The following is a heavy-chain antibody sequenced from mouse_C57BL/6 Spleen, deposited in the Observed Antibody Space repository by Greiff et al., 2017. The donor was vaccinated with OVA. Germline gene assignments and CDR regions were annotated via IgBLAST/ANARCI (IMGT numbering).Heavy chain of an antibody. J-gene: IGHJ3*01. CDR2: INPNNGGT. CDR1: GYTFTDYN. V-gene: IGHV1-22*01. CDR3: ASEGDDYGGTY. D-gene: IGHD2-4*01. Sequence: EVKLMESGPELVKPGASVKMSCKASGYTFTDYNMHWVKQSHGKSLEWIGYINPNNGGTSYNQKFKGKATLTVNKSSSTAYMELRSLTSEDSAVYYCASEGDDYGGTYWGQGTLVTVSA.